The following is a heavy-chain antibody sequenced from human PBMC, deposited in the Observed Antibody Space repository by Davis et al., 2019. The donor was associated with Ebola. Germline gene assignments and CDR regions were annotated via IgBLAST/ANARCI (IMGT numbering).Heavy chain of an antibody. Sequence: SVKVSCNASGGTFSSYAISWVRQAPGQGLEWMGGIIPIFGTANYAQKFQGRVTITADKSTSTAYMELSSLRSEDTAVYYCARGNCSSTSCYGGYYYYGMDVWGQGTTVTVSS. V-gene: IGHV1-69*06. CDR1: GGTFSSYA. CDR3: ARGNCSSTSCYGGYYYYGMDV. CDR2: IIPIFGTA. D-gene: IGHD2-2*01. J-gene: IGHJ6*02.